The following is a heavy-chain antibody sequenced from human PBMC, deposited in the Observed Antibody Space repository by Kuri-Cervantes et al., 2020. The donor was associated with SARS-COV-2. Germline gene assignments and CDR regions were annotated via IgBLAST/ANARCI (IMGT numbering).Heavy chain of an antibody. V-gene: IGHV4-34*01. J-gene: IGHJ4*02. CDR2: INHTGST. D-gene: IGHD3-3*01. Sequence: SETLSLTCAVYGGSFSGHYWSWIRQPPGKGLVWIGEINHTGSTNYNPSLKSRVTISVGASKNQFSLKLNSVTAADTAVYYCARGTYTYYDFWRGPYFDYWGQGNLVTVSS. CDR3: ARGTYTYYDFWRGPYFDY. CDR1: GGSFSGHY.